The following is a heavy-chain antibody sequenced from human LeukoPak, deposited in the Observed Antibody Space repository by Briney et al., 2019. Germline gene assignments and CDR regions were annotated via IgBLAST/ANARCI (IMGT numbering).Heavy chain of an antibody. J-gene: IGHJ4*02. CDR1: GFSFRSHG. Sequence: PGGSLRLSCAASGFSFRSHGMSWVRQAPGKGLEWVSGINWNGGSTGYADSVKGRFTISRDNAKNSLYLQMNSLRAEDTALYYCARVSGVDIVATHGFDYWGQGTLVTVSS. V-gene: IGHV3-20*04. D-gene: IGHD5-12*01. CDR2: INWNGGST. CDR3: ARVSGVDIVATHGFDY.